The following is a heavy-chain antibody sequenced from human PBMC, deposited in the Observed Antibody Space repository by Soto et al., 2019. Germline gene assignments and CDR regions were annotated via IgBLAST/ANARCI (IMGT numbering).Heavy chain of an antibody. D-gene: IGHD2-15*01. CDR1: GYTFTSYY. CDR3: ARMVVVAATQRLDAFDI. J-gene: IGHJ3*02. V-gene: IGHV1-46*01. CDR2: INPSGGST. Sequence: QVQLVQSGAEVKKPGASVKVSCKASGYTFTSYYMHWVRQAPGQGLEWMGIINPSGGSTSYAQKFQCRVTMTRDPSTSTVYMELSSLRSEDTAVYYCARMVVVAATQRLDAFDIWGQGTMVTVSS.